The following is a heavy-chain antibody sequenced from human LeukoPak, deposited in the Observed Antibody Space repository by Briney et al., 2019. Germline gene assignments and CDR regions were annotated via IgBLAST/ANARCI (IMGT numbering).Heavy chain of an antibody. CDR3: ARDPYSSTWSYGMDV. CDR1: GFSFNTYW. V-gene: IGHV3-7*05. Sequence: GGSLRLSCAASGFSFNTYWMSWVRQPPGKGLEWVANIKDDGSDKNYVDSVKGRFTISRDNAEKSLFLQMNSLRAEDTAVYYCARDPYSSTWSYGMDVWGQGTTVTVSS. D-gene: IGHD6-6*01. J-gene: IGHJ6*02. CDR2: IKDDGSDK.